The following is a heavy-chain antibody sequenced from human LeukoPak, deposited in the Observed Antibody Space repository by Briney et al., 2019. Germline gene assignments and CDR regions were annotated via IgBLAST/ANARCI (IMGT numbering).Heavy chain of an antibody. D-gene: IGHD2-8*02. CDR1: GFTFSDYY. J-gene: IGHJ4*02. CDR3: ARDLTERKYYIAF. CDR2: ISSSGSTI. Sequence: GGSLRLSCAASGFTFSDYYMSWIRQAPGKGLEWVSYISSSGSTIYYADSVKGRFTISRDNSKNTVHLQLSSLRAADTALYSCARDLTERKYYIAFWGQGTLVTVSS. V-gene: IGHV3-11*04.